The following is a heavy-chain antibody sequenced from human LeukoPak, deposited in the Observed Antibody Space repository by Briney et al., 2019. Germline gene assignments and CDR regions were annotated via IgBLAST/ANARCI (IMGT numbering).Heavy chain of an antibody. Sequence: GGSLRLSCAASGFTFDDYAMHWARQAPGKGLEWVSGISWNSGNIGYADSVKGRFTISRDNAKNSLYLQMNSLRAKDTALYYCAKRAHGDYFDYWGQGTLVTVSS. J-gene: IGHJ4*02. CDR3: AKRAHGDYFDY. V-gene: IGHV3-9*01. CDR1: GFTFDDYA. CDR2: ISWNSGNI. D-gene: IGHD3-10*01.